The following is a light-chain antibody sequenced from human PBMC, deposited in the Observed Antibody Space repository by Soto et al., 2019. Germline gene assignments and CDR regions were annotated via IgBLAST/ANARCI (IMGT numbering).Light chain of an antibody. Sequence: IRITQSPSSLSASTGHRVTITCRASQGISSYLPWYQQKPGKPPKLLIYAASTVQSGVPSRFSGSGSGTDFTLTISCLQSEDFATYYCQQYYSYPRTFGQGTKVDTK. CDR1: QGISSY. V-gene: IGKV1-8*01. J-gene: IGKJ2*02. CDR2: AAS. CDR3: QQYYSYPRT.